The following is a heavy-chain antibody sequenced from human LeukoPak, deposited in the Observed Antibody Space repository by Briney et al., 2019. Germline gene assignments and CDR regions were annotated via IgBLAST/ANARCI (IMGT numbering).Heavy chain of an antibody. D-gene: IGHD4-23*01. J-gene: IGHJ4*02. CDR1: GFTFSSYG. CDR3: AKDLTTVVAPCFDY. Sequence: GGSLRLSCAASGFTFSSYGMHWVRQAPGKGLEWVSSISGDGGSTYYADSVKSRFTISRDNSENTLYLQMNSLRPEDTAVYYCAKDLTTVVAPCFDYWGQGTLVTVSS. CDR2: ISGDGGST. V-gene: IGHV3-23*01.